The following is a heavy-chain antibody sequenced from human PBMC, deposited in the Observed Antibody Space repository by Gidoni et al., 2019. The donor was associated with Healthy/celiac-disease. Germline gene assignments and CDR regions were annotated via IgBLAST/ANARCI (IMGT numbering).Heavy chain of an antibody. Sequence: QVQLQESGPGLVKPSQTLSLTCTVSGGSLSSGGYYWSWIRQHPGKGLEWIGYIYYSGSTYYNPSLKSRVTISVDTSKNQFSLKLSSVTAADTAVYYCARDAPEATGGRLWFDPWGQGTLVTVSS. D-gene: IGHD4-4*01. V-gene: IGHV4-31*03. J-gene: IGHJ5*02. CDR1: GGSLSSGGYY. CDR2: IYYSGST. CDR3: ARDAPEATGGRLWFDP.